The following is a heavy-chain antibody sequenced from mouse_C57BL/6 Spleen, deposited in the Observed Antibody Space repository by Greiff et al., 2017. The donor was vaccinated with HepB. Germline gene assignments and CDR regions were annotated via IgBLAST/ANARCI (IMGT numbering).Heavy chain of an antibody. Sequence: VQLQQSGPELVKPGASVKISCKASGYAFSSSWMNWVKQRPGKGLEWIGRIYPGDGDTNYNGKFKGKATLTADKSSSTAYMQLSSLTSEDSAVYFCATDGYYVRMDYWGQGTSVTVSS. V-gene: IGHV1-82*01. CDR2: IYPGDGDT. J-gene: IGHJ4*01. CDR1: GYAFSSSW. CDR3: ATDGYYVRMDY. D-gene: IGHD2-3*01.